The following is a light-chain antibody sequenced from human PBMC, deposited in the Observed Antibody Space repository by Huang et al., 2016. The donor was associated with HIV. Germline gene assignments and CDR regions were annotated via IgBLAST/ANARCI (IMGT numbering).Light chain of an antibody. CDR3: QQYDNFPLT. V-gene: IGKV1-33*01. CDR1: QDISKY. Sequence: DIQMTQSPSSLSASVGDRVTITCQAIQDISKYLSWYQHKPGKAPELLIYDASNSETGVPSRFSGSGSGTDFTLTISSLQPEDIATYYCQQYDNFPLTFGGGTKVEI. J-gene: IGKJ4*01. CDR2: DAS.